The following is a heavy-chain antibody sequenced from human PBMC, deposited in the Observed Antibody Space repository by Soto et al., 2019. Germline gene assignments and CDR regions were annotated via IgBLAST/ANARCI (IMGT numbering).Heavy chain of an antibody. Sequence: EVQLVESGGGLVKPGESLRVSCAVSGFTFSDYSMSWVRQAPGKGLEWVSSISSGSSYIYYADSVKGRFTISRDNAQKALYLQMNSLSAEDTAVYYCARFKRGDYRFDYWGQGTLVSVSS. J-gene: IGHJ4*02. D-gene: IGHD4-17*01. CDR1: GFTFSDYS. CDR3: ARFKRGDYRFDY. CDR2: ISSGSSYI. V-gene: IGHV3-21*01.